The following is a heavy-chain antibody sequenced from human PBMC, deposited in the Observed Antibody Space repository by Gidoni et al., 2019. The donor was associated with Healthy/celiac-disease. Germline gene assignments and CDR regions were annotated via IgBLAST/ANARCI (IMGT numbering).Heavy chain of an antibody. CDR3: TRRRYDSSGYLYAFDI. V-gene: IGHV3-73*02. CDR2: IRSKANSYAT. D-gene: IGHD3-22*01. J-gene: IGHJ3*02. Sequence: EVQLVESGGGLVQPGGSLKLSCAASGFTFSGSARHWVRQASGKGLEWVGRIRSKANSYATAYAASVKGRFTISRDDSKNTAYLQMNSLKTEDTAVYYCTRRRYDSSGYLYAFDIWGQGTMVTVSS. CDR1: GFTFSGSA.